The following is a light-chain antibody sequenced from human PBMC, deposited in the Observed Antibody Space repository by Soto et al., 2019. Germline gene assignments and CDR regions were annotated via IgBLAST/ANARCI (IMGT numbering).Light chain of an antibody. V-gene: IGKV3-20*01. Sequence: EIVLTQSPGTLSLSPGERATLSCRASQSLSKNYLAWYQHKPGQAPRLLIHDASNMATGIPDRFSGSGSGTDFTLTISSLEPEASAVYYCQQCVTAPLTFGPGTKVEI. J-gene: IGKJ1*01. CDR1: QSLSKNY. CDR2: DAS. CDR3: QQCVTAPLT.